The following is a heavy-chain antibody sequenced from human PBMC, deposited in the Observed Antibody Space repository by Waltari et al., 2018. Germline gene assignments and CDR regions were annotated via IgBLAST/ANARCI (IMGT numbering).Heavy chain of an antibody. Sequence: QVQLQESGPGLVKPSETLSLTCAVSGYSISSGYYWGWIRRPPGKGLEWIGSIYHSGSTYYSPSLKSRVTISVDTSKNQFSLKLSSVTAADTAVYYCARDGLRGGNGAFDYWGQGTLVTVSS. V-gene: IGHV4-38-2*02. J-gene: IGHJ4*02. CDR2: IYHSGST. D-gene: IGHD2-15*01. CDR1: GYSISSGYY. CDR3: ARDGLRGGNGAFDY.